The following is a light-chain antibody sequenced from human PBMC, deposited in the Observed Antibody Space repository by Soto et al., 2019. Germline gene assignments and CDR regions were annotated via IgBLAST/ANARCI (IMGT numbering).Light chain of an antibody. Sequence: QSVLTQPPSASGTPGQGVTISCSGTTSNIGSNYVYWYQQLPGTAPKLLIYRNNQRPSGVPDRFSGSKSGTSASLAISGLRSDDAADYFCATWDDSLNGFYVFGTGTKVTVL. V-gene: IGLV1-47*01. CDR3: ATWDDSLNGFYV. J-gene: IGLJ1*01. CDR2: RNN. CDR1: TSNIGSNY.